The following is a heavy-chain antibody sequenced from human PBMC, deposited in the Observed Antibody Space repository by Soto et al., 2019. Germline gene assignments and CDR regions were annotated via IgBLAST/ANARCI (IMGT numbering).Heavy chain of an antibody. D-gene: IGHD6-13*01. CDR1: GYTFSSYG. Sequence: GASVKVSCKASGYTFSSYGISWVRQAPGQGLEWMGWISAYNGNTNYGQKFQGRLTMTTDTSTSTVYMELRSLRSDDTAVYYCASERDGSRWSSVEYLQNWGQGALVTVSS. V-gene: IGHV1-18*01. J-gene: IGHJ1*01. CDR3: ASERDGSRWSSVEYLQN. CDR2: ISAYNGNT.